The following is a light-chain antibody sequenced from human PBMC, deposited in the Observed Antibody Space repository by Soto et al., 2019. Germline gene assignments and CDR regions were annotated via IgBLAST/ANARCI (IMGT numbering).Light chain of an antibody. J-gene: IGKJ5*01. V-gene: IGKV1-12*02. CDR1: QTISSW. CDR2: DAS. Sequence: GGRGTITFRASQTISSWLAWYQQKPGKAHKLLIYDASSLQSGVPTRFSGSGSGTDLTLTISSLQPEDCATYYCQQATSFPFITVGQGTRLEIK. CDR3: QQATSFPFIT.